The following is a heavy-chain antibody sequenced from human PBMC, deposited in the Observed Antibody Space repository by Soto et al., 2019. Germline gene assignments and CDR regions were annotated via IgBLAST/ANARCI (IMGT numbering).Heavy chain of an antibody. V-gene: IGHV3-23*01. CDR3: AKYYYDSSGYYFPFDY. D-gene: IGHD3-22*01. Sequence: GGSLRLSCAASGFTFSSYAMSWVRQAPGKGLEWVSAISGSGGSTYYADSVKGRFTISRDNSKNTLYLQMNSLRAEDTAVYYCAKYYYDSSGYYFPFDYWGQGTLVTVSS. CDR1: GFTFSSYA. J-gene: IGHJ4*02. CDR2: ISGSGGST.